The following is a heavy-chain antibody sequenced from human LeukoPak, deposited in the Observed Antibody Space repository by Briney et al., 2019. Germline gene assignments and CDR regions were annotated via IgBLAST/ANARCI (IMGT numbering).Heavy chain of an antibody. CDR1: GGSRSSFY. CDR2: SEYTGST. J-gene: IGHJ4*02. CDR3: AREVGDGQYHFDY. D-gene: IGHD5-24*01. Sequence: SDTLSLTCTVSGGSRSSFYWSWLRQPPGKGLEWIGYSEYTGSTNYNPSLKSRVTISVDTSKNQFSLKLSSVTAADTAVYYCAREVGDGQYHFDYWGQGTLVTVSS. V-gene: IGHV4-59*01.